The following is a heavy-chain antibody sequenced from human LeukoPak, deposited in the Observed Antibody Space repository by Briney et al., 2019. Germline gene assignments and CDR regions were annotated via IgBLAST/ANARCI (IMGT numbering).Heavy chain of an antibody. D-gene: IGHD1-26*01. CDR3: ARGHLGRIGY. J-gene: IGHJ4*02. Sequence: PGGSLRLSCAATGFTFSSYSMNWVRQAPGKGLEWVSSISSSSSYIYYADSVKGRFTISRDNAKNSLYLQMNSLRSEDTAVYYCARGHLGRIGYWGQGTLVTVSS. CDR1: GFTFSSYS. V-gene: IGHV3-21*01. CDR2: ISSSSSYI.